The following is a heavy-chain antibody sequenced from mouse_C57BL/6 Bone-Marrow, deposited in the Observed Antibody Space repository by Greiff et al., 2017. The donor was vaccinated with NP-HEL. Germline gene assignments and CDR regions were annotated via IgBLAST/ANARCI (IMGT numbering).Heavy chain of an antibody. Sequence: EVKLQESGPGLAKPSQTLSLTCSVTGYSITSDYWNWIRKFPGNKLEYMGYISYSGSTYYNPSLKSRISITRDTSKNQYYLQLSSVTTEDTATYYCARYPYYYGSSYWYFDVWGTGTTVTVSS. J-gene: IGHJ1*03. CDR1: GYSITSDY. D-gene: IGHD1-1*01. CDR2: ISYSGST. CDR3: ARYPYYYGSSYWYFDV. V-gene: IGHV3-8*01.